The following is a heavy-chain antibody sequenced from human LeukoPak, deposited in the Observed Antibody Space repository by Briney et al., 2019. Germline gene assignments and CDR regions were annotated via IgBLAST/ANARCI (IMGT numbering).Heavy chain of an antibody. J-gene: IGHJ4*02. V-gene: IGHV1-18*01. CDR1: GYTFTSYG. CDR2: ISAYNGNT. CDR3: ARVRVSIFGVVIPQELDY. D-gene: IGHD3-3*01. Sequence: ASVKVSCKASGYTFTSYGIIWVRQAPGQGLEWMGWISAYNGNTNYAQKLQGRVTMTTDTSTSTAYMELRSLRSDDTAVYYCARVRVSIFGVVIPQELDYWGQGTLVTVSS.